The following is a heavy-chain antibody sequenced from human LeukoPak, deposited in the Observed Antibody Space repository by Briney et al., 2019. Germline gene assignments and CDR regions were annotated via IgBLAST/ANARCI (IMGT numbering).Heavy chain of an antibody. J-gene: IGHJ4*02. CDR1: GFTFSGES. CDR2: ISNTGSYT. Sequence: GGSLGLSGAASGFTFSGESMTWVSQAPGKGLEWVSSISNTGSYTYYLDSVKGRFTISRDNAKNSLYLQMNSLRAEDTAVYYCSRRYFDYWGQGTLVTVSS. V-gene: IGHV3-21*04. CDR3: SRRYFDY.